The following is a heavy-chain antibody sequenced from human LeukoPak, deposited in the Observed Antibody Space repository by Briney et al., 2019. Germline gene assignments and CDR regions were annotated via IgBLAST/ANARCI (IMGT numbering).Heavy chain of an antibody. D-gene: IGHD5-12*01. Sequence: GGSLRLSCAASGFTFSSYDMHWVRQATGKGLEWVSAIGTAGDTYYPGSVKGRFTISRDNAKNSLYLQMNSLRAEDTAVYYCARRIVATKPTWFDPWGQGTLVTVSS. CDR1: GFTFSSYD. J-gene: IGHJ5*02. CDR2: IGTAGDT. V-gene: IGHV3-13*01. CDR3: ARRIVATKPTWFDP.